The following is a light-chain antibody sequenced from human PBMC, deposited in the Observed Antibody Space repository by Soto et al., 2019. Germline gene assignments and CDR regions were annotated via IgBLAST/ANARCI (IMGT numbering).Light chain of an antibody. CDR1: NIGSKS. CDR2: FDS. CDR3: QVWDSSNDHWV. V-gene: IGLV3-21*04. Sequence: SYELTQPPSVSVAPGETARITCGGNNIGSKSVHWYQQKPGQAPVLVIYFDSDRPSGIPERFSGSKSGNTATLTISRVEAGDEADYYCQVWDSSNDHWVFGGGTKVTVL. J-gene: IGLJ3*02.